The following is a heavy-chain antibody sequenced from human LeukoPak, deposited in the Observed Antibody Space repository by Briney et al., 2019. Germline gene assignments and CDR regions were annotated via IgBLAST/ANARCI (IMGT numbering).Heavy chain of an antibody. V-gene: IGHV4-4*07. J-gene: IGHJ6*03. CDR2: IYTSGST. Sequence: SETLSLTCTVSGGSISSYYWSWIRQPAGKGLEWIGRIYTSGSTNYNPSLKSRVTMSVDTSKNQFSLKLSSVTAADTAVYYCARVAVTTDLYYYYYYMDVWGKGTTVTVSS. CDR3: ARVAVTTDLYYYYYYMDV. D-gene: IGHD4-11*01. CDR1: GGSISSYY.